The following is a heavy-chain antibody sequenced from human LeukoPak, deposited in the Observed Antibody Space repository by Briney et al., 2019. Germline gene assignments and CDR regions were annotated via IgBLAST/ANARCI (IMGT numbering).Heavy chain of an antibody. V-gene: IGHV3-53*01. CDR2: IYKDGRT. J-gene: IGHJ4*02. CDR3: TGDYNSGSHLGH. CDR1: GFSVSNSY. D-gene: IGHD1-26*01. Sequence: GGSLRLSCAASGFSVSNSYMSWVRQAPGKGLECVSIIYKDGRTYDADSVKGRFTISRDNAKNTLYFQMNSLRGEDTAIYYCTGDYNSGSHLGHWGQGTLVTVSS.